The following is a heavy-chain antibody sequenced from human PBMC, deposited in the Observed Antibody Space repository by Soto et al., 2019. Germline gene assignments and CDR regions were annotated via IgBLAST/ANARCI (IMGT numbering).Heavy chain of an antibody. Sequence: ASVKVSCKASGYTFTSYGINWVRQAPGQGLEWMGWISAYNGNTNYAQNLQGRLTVTTDTSTTTAYMELRSLRSDDTAVYYCARDRAPVTIFGVVIPHTFDIWGQGTMVTVS. CDR1: GYTFTSYG. CDR3: ARDRAPVTIFGVVIPHTFDI. V-gene: IGHV1-18*01. D-gene: IGHD3-3*01. CDR2: ISAYNGNT. J-gene: IGHJ3*02.